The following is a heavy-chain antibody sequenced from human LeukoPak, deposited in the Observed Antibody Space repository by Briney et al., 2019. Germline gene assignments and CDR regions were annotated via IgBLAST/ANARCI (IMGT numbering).Heavy chain of an antibody. CDR3: ARAQILPFYDTLTAYASFDY. CDR1: GFTSSTCA. CDR2: ISGSCGNT. V-gene: IGHV3-23*01. J-gene: IGHJ4*02. Sequence: PGMSLRLSCAASGFTSSTCALSWVRQAPGRGLEWVSAISGSCGNTYYADSVKGRSTISRDNSRNTLYLQMNSLRAEDTAVYYCARAQILPFYDTLTAYASFDYWGQGTLVTVSS. D-gene: IGHD3-9*01.